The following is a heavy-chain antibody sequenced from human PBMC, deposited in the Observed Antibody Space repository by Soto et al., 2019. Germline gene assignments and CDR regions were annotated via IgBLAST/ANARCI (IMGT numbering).Heavy chain of an antibody. Sequence: SGPPLVNPPQTLTLTCTLSGFSLTTHGMSVTGIRQPPGKALEWLALIDAYDQTYYNSSLKTRLTLSKATSTNHVVLTITNMDPLETGTYFCARPLKGGSPEWMHIDYWGQGTLVTVSS. D-gene: IGHD3-3*01. J-gene: IGHJ4*02. CDR3: ARPLKGGSPEWMHIDY. V-gene: IGHV2-70*13. CDR2: IDAYDQT. CDR1: GFSLTTHGMS.